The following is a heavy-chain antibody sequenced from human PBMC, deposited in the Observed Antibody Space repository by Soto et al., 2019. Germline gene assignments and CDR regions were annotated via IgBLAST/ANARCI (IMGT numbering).Heavy chain of an antibody. CDR1: GASVSSGDYF. CDR3: ARAAELATVDNYFDY. J-gene: IGHJ4*02. V-gene: IGHV4-30-4*01. Sequence: NPSETLSLTCSVSGASVSSGDYFWTWIRQPPGKGLEWIGHIFSIGNTYYNPSLKSRVSISLDVSKKHFSLRLSSVTAADTAVYYCARAAELATVDNYFDYWGQGTQVTVSS. CDR2: IFSIGNT. D-gene: IGHD4-4*01.